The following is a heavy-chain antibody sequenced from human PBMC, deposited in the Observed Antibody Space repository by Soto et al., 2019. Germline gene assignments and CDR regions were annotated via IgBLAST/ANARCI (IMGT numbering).Heavy chain of an antibody. CDR2: ISYDGSNK. J-gene: IGHJ4*02. Sequence: GSLRLSCAASGFTFSSYGMHWVRQAPGKGLEWVAVISYDGSNKYYADSVKGRFTISRDNSKNSLYLQMNSLRAEDTAVYYCANGASIAVAGTGDYFDYWGQGTLVTVSS. CDR1: GFTFSSYG. V-gene: IGHV3-30*18. D-gene: IGHD6-19*01. CDR3: ANGASIAVAGTGDYFDY.